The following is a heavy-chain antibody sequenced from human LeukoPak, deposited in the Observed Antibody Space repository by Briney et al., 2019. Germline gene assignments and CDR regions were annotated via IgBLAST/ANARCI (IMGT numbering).Heavy chain of an antibody. CDR1: GFTFSSYE. CDR3: ASTRMFDY. V-gene: IGHV3-48*03. J-gene: IGHJ4*02. Sequence: GGSLRLSCAVSGFTFSSYEMNWVRQAPGKGLEWVSYISSSGDTIYYADSVKGRFTISRDNAKNSLYLQMNSLRAEDTAVYYCASTRMFDYWGQGTLVTVSS. D-gene: IGHD2/OR15-2a*01. CDR2: ISSSGDTI.